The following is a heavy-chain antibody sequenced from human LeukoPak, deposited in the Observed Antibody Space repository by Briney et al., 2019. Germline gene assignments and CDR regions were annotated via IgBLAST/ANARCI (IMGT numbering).Heavy chain of an antibody. J-gene: IGHJ6*03. CDR1: GGSISSSSYY. CDR3: AGEYSSSYFRYYYMDV. V-gene: IGHV4-39*07. D-gene: IGHD6-6*01. CDR2: IYYSGST. Sequence: PSETLSLTCTVSGGSISSSSYYWGWIRQPPGKGLEWIGSIYYSGSTYYNPSLKSRVTISVDTSKNQFSLKLSSVTAADTAVYYCAGEYSSSYFRYYYMDVWGKGTTVTVSS.